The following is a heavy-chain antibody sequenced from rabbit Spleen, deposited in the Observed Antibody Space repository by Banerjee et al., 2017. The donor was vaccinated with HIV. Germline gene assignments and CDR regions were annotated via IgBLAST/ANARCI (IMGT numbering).Heavy chain of an antibody. V-gene: IGHV1S45*01. Sequence: VESGGGLVQPEGSLTLTCTASGFTISSSHWIWWVRRAPGKGLEWIACINAVTGKAVYASGASGRFTFSKTSSTTVTLQMTSLTAADTATYLCARASVGFNGYNHAYYYGMDLWGQGTLVPS. J-gene: IGHJ6*01. CDR3: ARASVGFNGYNHAYYYGMDL. D-gene: IGHD6-1*01. CDR2: INAVTGKA. CDR1: GFTISSSHW.